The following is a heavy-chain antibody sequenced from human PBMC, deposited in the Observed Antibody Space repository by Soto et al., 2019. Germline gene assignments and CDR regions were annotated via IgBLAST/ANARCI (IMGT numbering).Heavy chain of an antibody. CDR2: INHSGST. V-gene: IGHV4-34*01. Sequence: SETLSLTCAVYGGSFSGYYWSWIRQPPGKGLEWIGEINHSGSTNYNPSLKSRVTISVDTSKNQFSLKLSSVTAADTAVYYCASGITVAPYYFDYWGQGTLVTVSS. CDR1: GGSFSGYY. J-gene: IGHJ4*02. D-gene: IGHD6-19*01. CDR3: ASGITVAPYYFDY.